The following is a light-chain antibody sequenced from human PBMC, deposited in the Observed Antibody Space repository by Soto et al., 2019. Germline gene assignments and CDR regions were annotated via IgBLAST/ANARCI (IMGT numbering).Light chain of an antibody. CDR2: DVS. CDR1: SSHLGGYNY. CDR3: CSYAGSYTFVV. Sequence: QPLLTHPRSVRGSPGQPATLSWTGTSSHLGGYNYVSWYQQHPGKAPKLMIYDVSKRPSGVPDRFSASKYGNTASLTISGLQAEDEADYYCCSYAGSYTFVVFGGGTKVTVL. J-gene: IGLJ2*01. V-gene: IGLV2-11*01.